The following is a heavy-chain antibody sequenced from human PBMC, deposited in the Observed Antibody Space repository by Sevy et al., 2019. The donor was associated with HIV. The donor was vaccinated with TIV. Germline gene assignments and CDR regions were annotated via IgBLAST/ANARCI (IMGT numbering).Heavy chain of an antibody. D-gene: IGHD2-2*01. CDR2: INGKGRST. CDR3: AKTINSGGGVVPAANYYYYGLDV. Sequence: GGSLRLSCAASGFTCSDYAMNWVRQAPGKGLEWVSAINGKGRSTHYTDSVEGRFTISRDNAKSTLYLEMNSLRVEDTAVYYCAKTINSGGGVVPAANYYYYGLDVWGQGTTVTVSS. J-gene: IGHJ6*02. V-gene: IGHV3-23*01. CDR1: GFTCSDYA.